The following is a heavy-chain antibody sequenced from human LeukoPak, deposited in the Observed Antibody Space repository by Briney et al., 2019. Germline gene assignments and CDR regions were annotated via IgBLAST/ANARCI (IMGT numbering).Heavy chain of an antibody. Sequence: GGSLRLSCAASGFTVSDSYMNWVRQAPGKGLEWVSVIYTGGSTYYADSVKGRFTISRDNSKSTLYLQLNSLRAEDTAVYYCARDTGCSYGSFDYWGQGTRVTVSS. CDR2: IYTGGST. CDR3: ARDTGCSYGSFDY. D-gene: IGHD5-18*01. CDR1: GFTVSDSY. V-gene: IGHV3-66*01. J-gene: IGHJ4*02.